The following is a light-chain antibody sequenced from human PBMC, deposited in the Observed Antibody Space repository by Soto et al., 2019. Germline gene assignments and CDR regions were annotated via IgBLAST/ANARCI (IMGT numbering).Light chain of an antibody. CDR2: DAS. J-gene: IGKJ4*01. V-gene: IGKV1-5*01. CDR1: QGISKW. Sequence: DIQMTQSPSTLSASVGDRVTMTCRASQGISKWLAWYQQKPGTAPKLLIYDASNLESGVPSRFSGSGSGTEFTLTIRSLQPDDFATYYCQQYNSYSPLTFGGGTKVEIK. CDR3: QQYNSYSPLT.